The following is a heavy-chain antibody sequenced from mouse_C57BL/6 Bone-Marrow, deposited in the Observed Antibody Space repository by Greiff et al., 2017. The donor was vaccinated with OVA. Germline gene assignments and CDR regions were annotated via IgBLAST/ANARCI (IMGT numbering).Heavy chain of an antibody. J-gene: IGHJ2*01. CDR2: IYPGDGDT. V-gene: IGHV1-80*01. Sequence: QVQLQQSGAELVKPGASVKISCKASGYAFSSYWMNWVKQRPGKGLEWIGQIYPGDGDTNYNGKFKGKATLTADKSSSTAYMQLSSLTSEDSAVYFCARSLLSYYFDYWGQGTTLTVSS. D-gene: IGHD2-1*01. CDR3: ARSLLSYYFDY. CDR1: GYAFSSYW.